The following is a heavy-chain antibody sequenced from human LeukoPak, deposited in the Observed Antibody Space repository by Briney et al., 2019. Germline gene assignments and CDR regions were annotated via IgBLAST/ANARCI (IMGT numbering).Heavy chain of an antibody. J-gene: IGHJ4*02. CDR3: ARGLAVAARRGYYFDY. V-gene: IGHV4-31*03. CDR1: GGSISSGGYY. CDR2: IYYSGST. Sequence: SETLSLTCTVSGGSISSGGYYWSWIRQHPGKGLEWIGYIYYSGSTYYNPSLKSRVTISVDTSKNQFSLKLSSVTAADTAVYYCARGLAVAARRGYYFDYWGQGTLVTVSS. D-gene: IGHD6-19*01.